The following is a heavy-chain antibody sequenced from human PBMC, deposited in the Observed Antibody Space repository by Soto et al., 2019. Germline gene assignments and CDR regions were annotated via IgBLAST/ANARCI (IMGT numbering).Heavy chain of an antibody. J-gene: IGHJ6*03. V-gene: IGHV3-23*01. CDR2: ISGSGSDR. CDR3: TKTPRSYYYYMDV. Sequence: EVQVLESGGGLVQPGGSLRLSCVASGFTFSTYAMNWVRQAPGKGLEWVSGISGSGSDRYYADSVRGRFTISRDNSNNTLNLQMDRRRAEDTAIYYCTKTPRSYYYYMDVWGKGTTVTVSS. CDR1: GFTFSTYA. D-gene: IGHD3-10*01.